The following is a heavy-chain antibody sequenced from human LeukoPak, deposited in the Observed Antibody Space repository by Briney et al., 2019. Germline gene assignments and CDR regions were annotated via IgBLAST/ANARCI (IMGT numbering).Heavy chain of an antibody. V-gene: IGHV1-18*01. CDR1: GYTFNRYG. Sequence: SVKVSCKASGYTFNRYGVNWVRQAPGQGLEWMGWIGTYNGNTNLAQKFKGRVTMTTDTATSTAYMELKSLRLDDTAVYYCAKDRVGAPPGDWEYLGASNCFDIWGQGTMVSVSS. D-gene: IGHD2-21*01. J-gene: IGHJ3*02. CDR2: IGTYNGNT. CDR3: AKDRVGAPPGDWEYLGASNCFDI.